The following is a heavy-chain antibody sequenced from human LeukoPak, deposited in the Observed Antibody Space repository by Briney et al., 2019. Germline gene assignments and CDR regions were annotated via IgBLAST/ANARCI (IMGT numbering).Heavy chain of an antibody. CDR2: TIPIFGTA. J-gene: IGHJ6*02. CDR1: GGTFSSYA. D-gene: IGHD1-14*01. CDR3: ARGPVSYYYYGMDV. Sequence: SVKVSCKASGGTFSSYAISWVRQAPGQGLEWMGGTIPIFGTANYAQKFQGRVTITADESTSTAYMELSSLRSEDTAVYYCARGPVSYYYYGMDVWGQGTTVTVSS. V-gene: IGHV1-69*13.